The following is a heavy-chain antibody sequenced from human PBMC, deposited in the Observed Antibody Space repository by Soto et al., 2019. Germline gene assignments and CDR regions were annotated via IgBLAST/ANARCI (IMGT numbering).Heavy chain of an antibody. V-gene: IGHV1-46*01. CDR1: GYTFTSYY. J-gene: IGHJ4*02. CDR2: INPSGGST. D-gene: IGHD2-21*02. CDR3: AVLRARYCGGDCQDDY. Sequence: GASVKVSCKASGYTFTSYYMHWVRQAPGQGLEWMGIINPSGGSTSYAQKFQGRVTMTRDTSTSTVYMELSSLRSEDTAVYYCAVLRARYCGGDCQDDYWGQGTLVTVSS.